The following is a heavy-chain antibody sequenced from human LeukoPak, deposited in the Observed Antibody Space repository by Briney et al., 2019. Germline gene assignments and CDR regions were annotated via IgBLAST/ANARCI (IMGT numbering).Heavy chain of an antibody. CDR2: FDPEDGET. CDR3: ATATLYCSGGSCYSIPSFEFDY. Sequence: ASVKVSCKDSGYTLTELSMHWVRQAPGKGLEWMGGFDPEDGETIYAQKFQGRVTMTEDTSTDTAYMELSSLRSEDTAVYYCATATLYCSGGSCYSIPSFEFDYWGQGTLVTVSS. CDR1: GYTLTELS. J-gene: IGHJ4*02. D-gene: IGHD2-15*01. V-gene: IGHV1-24*01.